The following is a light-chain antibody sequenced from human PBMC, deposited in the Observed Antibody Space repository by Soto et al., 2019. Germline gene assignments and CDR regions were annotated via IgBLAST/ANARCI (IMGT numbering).Light chain of an antibody. J-gene: IGKJ3*01. CDR2: GTS. CDR1: QSVNSGY. Sequence: EIVLTQSPATLSLSPGERATLSCRASQSVNSGYLAWFQQKGGRAPRLLIYGTSGRATGIPDRFSGNGSRTDFTLTISRLEPEDFGVYYCQQYGDSVFTFGPGTKVEIK. V-gene: IGKV3-20*01. CDR3: QQYGDSVFT.